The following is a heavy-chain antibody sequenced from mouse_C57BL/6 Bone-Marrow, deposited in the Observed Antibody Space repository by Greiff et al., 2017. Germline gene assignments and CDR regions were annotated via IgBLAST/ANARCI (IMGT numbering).Heavy chain of an antibody. V-gene: IGHV1-4*01. CDR2: INPSSGYT. J-gene: IGHJ4*01. D-gene: IGHD2-2*01. CDR1: GYTFTSYT. Sequence: VQLQQSGAELARPGASVKMSCKASGYTFTSYTMHWVKQRPGQGLEWIGYINPSSGYTKYNQKFKDKATLTADKSSSTAYMQLSSLTSEDPAVYYCAGWLGNAMDYGGQGTSVTVSS. CDR3: AGWLGNAMDY.